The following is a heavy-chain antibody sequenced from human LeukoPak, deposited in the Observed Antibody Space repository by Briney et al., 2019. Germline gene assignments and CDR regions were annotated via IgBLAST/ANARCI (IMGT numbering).Heavy chain of an antibody. J-gene: IGHJ4*02. V-gene: IGHV3-15*01. CDR1: GFTFSNTW. CDR2: IKSKTDGGTT. Sequence: GGSLRLSCAASGFTFSNTWMSWVRQAPGKGREWVGHIKSKTDGGTTDYAAPVRGRFTISRDDSKNTLYLQVNSLTVGDTAVYYCAKDRSSGWFIGYFDYWSQGTLVTVSS. CDR3: AKDRSSGWFIGYFDY. D-gene: IGHD6-19*01.